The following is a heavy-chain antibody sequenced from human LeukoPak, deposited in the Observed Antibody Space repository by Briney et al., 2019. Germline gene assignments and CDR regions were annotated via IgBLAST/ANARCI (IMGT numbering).Heavy chain of an antibody. CDR3: ISDSEGRSGGDY. J-gene: IGHJ4*02. CDR1: GFKFSNYW. CDR2: INRDGGIT. D-gene: IGHD3-10*01. V-gene: IGHV3-74*03. Sequence: GDSLRLSCAASGFKFSNYWMHWVRQVPGKGLVWVSRINRDGGITTYADSVKGRFTISRDNAKNMLYLQLNSLRAEGTAVYYCISDSEGRSGGDYWGQGTLVTVSP.